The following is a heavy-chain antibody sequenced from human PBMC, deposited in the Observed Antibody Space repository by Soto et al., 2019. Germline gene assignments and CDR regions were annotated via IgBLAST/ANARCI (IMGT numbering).Heavy chain of an antibody. D-gene: IGHD2-2*01. CDR2: ISYDGSNK. CDR3: AKDLYSSSTSPYYYGMDV. V-gene: IGHV3-30*18. CDR1: GFTFSSYG. Sequence: GGSLRLSCAASGFTFSSYGMHWVRQAPGKGLEWVAVISYDGSNKYYADSVKGRFTIPRDNSKNTLYLQMNSLRAEDTAVYYCAKDLYSSSTSPYYYGMDVWGQGTTVTVSS. J-gene: IGHJ6*02.